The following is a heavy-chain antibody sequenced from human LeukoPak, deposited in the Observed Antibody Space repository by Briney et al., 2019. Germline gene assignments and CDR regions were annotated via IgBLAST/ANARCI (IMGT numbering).Heavy chain of an antibody. CDR3: AEDYDSSGYYNN. Sequence: ASVKVSCKASGGTFSSYAISWVRQAPGQGLEWMGRIIPILGIANYAQKFQGRVTIAADKSTSTAYMELSSLRSEDTAVYYCAEDYDSSGYYNNWGQGTLVTVSS. D-gene: IGHD3-22*01. J-gene: IGHJ4*02. V-gene: IGHV1-69*04. CDR2: IIPILGIA. CDR1: GGTFSSYA.